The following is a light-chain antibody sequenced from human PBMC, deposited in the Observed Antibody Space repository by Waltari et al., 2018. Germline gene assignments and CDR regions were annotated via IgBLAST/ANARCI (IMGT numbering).Light chain of an antibody. Sequence: QSALTQPRSVSGSPGQSVTISCTGTSSDVGGYNYVSWSQQHPGKAPKPMLYEFSKPPARLPYRFAGSKSGNTASLTIFGLQAEDEADYYCCAYAGSYTFEVVFGGGTKLTVL. V-gene: IGLV2-11*01. J-gene: IGLJ2*01. CDR1: SSDVGGYNY. CDR2: EFS. CDR3: CAYAGSYTFEVV.